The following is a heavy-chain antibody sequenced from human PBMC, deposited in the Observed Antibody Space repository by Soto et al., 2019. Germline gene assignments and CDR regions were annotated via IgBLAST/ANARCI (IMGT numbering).Heavy chain of an antibody. CDR1: GGTFSSYT. V-gene: IGHV1-69*02. J-gene: IGHJ4*02. D-gene: IGHD6-13*01. CDR3: PRGVAAAGLFYY. Sequence: QVQLVQSGAEVKKPGSSVKGSCKASGGTFSSYTISWVRQAPGQGLEWMGRIIPILGIANYAQKLQGRVTITADKSTSTAYIELSRLRSEDPAVYYCPRGVAAAGLFYYWGQGTLVTVSS. CDR2: IIPILGIA.